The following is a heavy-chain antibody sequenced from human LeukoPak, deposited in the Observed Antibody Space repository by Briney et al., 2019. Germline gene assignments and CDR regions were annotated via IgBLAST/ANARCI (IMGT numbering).Heavy chain of an antibody. CDR1: GFTFCSYS. Sequence: GGSLRLSCAASGFTFCSYSMNWVRQAPGKGLEWVSSISSSSSYIYYADSVKGRFTISRDNAKNSLYLQMNSLRAEDTAVYYCARGIDGSGSYTLFDYWGQGTLVTVSS. D-gene: IGHD3-10*01. V-gene: IGHV3-21*01. CDR2: ISSSSSYI. J-gene: IGHJ4*02. CDR3: ARGIDGSGSYTLFDY.